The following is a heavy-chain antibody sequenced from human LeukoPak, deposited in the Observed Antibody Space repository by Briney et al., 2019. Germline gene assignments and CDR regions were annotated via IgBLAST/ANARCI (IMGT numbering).Heavy chain of an antibody. CDR3: ARRHRGNNYPFDF. CDR2: IFYTGST. V-gene: IGHV4-59*01. D-gene: IGHD5-18*01. J-gene: IGHJ5*01. CDR1: GGSIGSYY. Sequence: SETLSLTCTVSGGSIGSYYWNWLRQPPGKGLEWIGHIFYTGSTNYNPSLKSRVALSVDTSKNHFALKLSSVTAAETAVSYCARRHRGNNYPFDFWGQGTLVTVSS.